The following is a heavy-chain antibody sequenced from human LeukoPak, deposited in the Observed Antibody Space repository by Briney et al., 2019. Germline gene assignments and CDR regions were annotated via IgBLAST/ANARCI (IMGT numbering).Heavy chain of an antibody. CDR3: ARYIYSSGWCFDY. Sequence: GGSLRLSCAASGFTFSSYRMSWVRQAPGKGLEWVANIKQDGSEKYYVDSVKGRFTISRDNAKNSLYLQMNSLRAEDTAVYYCARYIYSSGWCFDYWGQGTLVTVSS. D-gene: IGHD6-19*01. J-gene: IGHJ4*02. CDR1: GFTFSSYR. V-gene: IGHV3-7*01. CDR2: IKQDGSEK.